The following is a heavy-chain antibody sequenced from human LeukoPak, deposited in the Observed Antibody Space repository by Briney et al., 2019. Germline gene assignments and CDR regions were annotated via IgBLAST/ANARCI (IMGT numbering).Heavy chain of an antibody. D-gene: IGHD1-26*01. J-gene: IGHJ4*02. CDR2: ISSYNGNT. CDR1: GYTFTNYG. Sequence: ASVKVSCKASGYTFTNYGISWVRQAPGQGLEWMGWISSYNGNTNYAQKLQGRVTMTTDTSTSTAYMELRSLRSDDTAVYYCARDRNRGSFSTIDYWGQGTLVTVSS. V-gene: IGHV1-18*01. CDR3: ARDRNRGSFSTIDY.